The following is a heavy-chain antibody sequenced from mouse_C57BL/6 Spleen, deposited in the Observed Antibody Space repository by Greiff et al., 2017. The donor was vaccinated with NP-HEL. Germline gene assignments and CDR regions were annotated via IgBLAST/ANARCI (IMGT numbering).Heavy chain of an antibody. Sequence: VQLQQPGAELVKPGASVKLSCKASGYTFTSYWMQWVKQRPGQGLEWIGEIDPSDSYTNYNQKFKGKATLTVDTSSSTAYMQLSSLTSEDSAVYYCARCPRGAMDYWGQGTSVTVSS. CDR2: IDPSDSYT. V-gene: IGHV1-50*01. CDR1: GYTFTSYW. J-gene: IGHJ4*01. CDR3: ARCPRGAMDY.